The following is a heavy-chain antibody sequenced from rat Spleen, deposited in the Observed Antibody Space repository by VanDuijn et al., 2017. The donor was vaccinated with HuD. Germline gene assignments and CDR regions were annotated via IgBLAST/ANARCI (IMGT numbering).Heavy chain of an antibody. CDR2: ISTGGGNT. Sequence: EVQLVESGGGLVQPGRSLKLSCAASGFTFSDYNMAWVRQAPKKGLEWVATISTGGGNTYYRDSVKGRFTISRDNAKNTQYLQMNSLRSEDTATYYCTRDEDIAAISHYYVMDAWGQGASVTVSS. D-gene: IGHD1-2*01. V-gene: IGHV5S13*01. CDR3: TRDEDIAAISHYYVMDA. J-gene: IGHJ4*01. CDR1: GFTFSDYN.